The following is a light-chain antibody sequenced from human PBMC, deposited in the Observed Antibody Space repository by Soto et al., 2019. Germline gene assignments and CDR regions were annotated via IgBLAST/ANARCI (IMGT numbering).Light chain of an antibody. J-gene: IGLJ3*02. CDR2: SNN. V-gene: IGLV1-44*01. Sequence: QSVLTQPPSASGTPGQRVAISCSGSRSNIESNTVNWYQQLPGAAPKLLIFSNNQRPSGVPDRFSGSKSGTSASLAISGLQYEDEADYFCASWDASLNGWMFGGGTKVTVL. CDR3: ASWDASLNGWM. CDR1: RSNIESNT.